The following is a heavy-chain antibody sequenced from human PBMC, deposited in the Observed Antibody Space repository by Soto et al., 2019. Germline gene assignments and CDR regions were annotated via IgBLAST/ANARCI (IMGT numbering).Heavy chain of an antibody. V-gene: IGHV4-39*01. CDR3: ARSTLYYDNRY. CDR2: IYYSGST. Sequence: SETLSLTCTVSGGSISSSTYYWGWIRHPPGKGLEWIGSIYYSGSTYYNPSLKSRVTISVDTSKNQFSLKLSSVTAADSAVYYCARSTLYYDNRYWGQGTLVTVSS. J-gene: IGHJ4*02. CDR1: GGSISSSTYY. D-gene: IGHD3-22*01.